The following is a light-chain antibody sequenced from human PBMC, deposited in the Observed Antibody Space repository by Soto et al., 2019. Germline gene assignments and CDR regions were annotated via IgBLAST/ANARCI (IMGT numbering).Light chain of an antibody. CDR2: GNI. CDR3: QSYDSSLSAWV. V-gene: IGLV1-40*01. Sequence: QSVLTQPPSVSGAPGQTITISCTGSRSNIGGGYDVHWYQQLPGTAPQLLVYGNINRPSRVPDRFSGSKSDTSASLAITGLQAEDEADYYCQSYDSSLSAWVFGGGTKLTV. J-gene: IGLJ3*02. CDR1: RSNIGGGYD.